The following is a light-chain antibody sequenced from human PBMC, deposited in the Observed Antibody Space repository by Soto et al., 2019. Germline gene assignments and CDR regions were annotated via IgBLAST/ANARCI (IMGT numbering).Light chain of an antibody. CDR2: KAS. CDR1: QSISSW. Sequence: DIQMTQSPSTLSASVGDRVTITCRASQSISSWLAWYQQKPGKAPKLLIYKASSLESGLPSRFSGSGSGTEFTLTISSLQPADFATYYCQQYNSYPYTFGQGTKLEI. V-gene: IGKV1-5*03. J-gene: IGKJ2*01. CDR3: QQYNSYPYT.